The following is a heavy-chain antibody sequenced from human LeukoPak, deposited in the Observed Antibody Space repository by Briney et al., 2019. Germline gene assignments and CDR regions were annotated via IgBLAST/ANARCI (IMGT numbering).Heavy chain of an antibody. Sequence: SETLSLTCAVYGGSFSGYYWSWIRQPPGKGLEWIGEINHSGSTNYNPSLKSRVIISVDTSKNQFSLKLSSVTAADTAVYYCARVPPPTPYDFWSGYYPWGQGTLVTVSS. J-gene: IGHJ5*02. CDR3: ARVPPPTPYDFWSGYYP. D-gene: IGHD3-3*01. CDR1: GGSFSGYY. V-gene: IGHV4-34*01. CDR2: INHSGST.